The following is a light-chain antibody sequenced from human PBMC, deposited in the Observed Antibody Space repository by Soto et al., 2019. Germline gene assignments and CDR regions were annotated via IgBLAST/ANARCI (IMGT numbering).Light chain of an antibody. CDR1: SSDVGGYNY. CDR3: SSYTSSSTWV. CDR2: EVS. Sequence: QSALTQPASVSRSPGQSITISCTGTSSDVGGYNYVYWHQQHPGKAPKLMIYEVSNRPSGVSNRFSGSKSGNTASLTISGLQAEDEADYYCSSYTSSSTWVFGGGTKVTVL. V-gene: IGLV2-14*01. J-gene: IGLJ3*02.